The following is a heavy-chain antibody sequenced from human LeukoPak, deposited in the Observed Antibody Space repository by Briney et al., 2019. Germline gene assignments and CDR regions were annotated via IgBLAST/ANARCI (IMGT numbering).Heavy chain of an antibody. V-gene: IGHV3-30*04. D-gene: IGHD3-22*01. Sequence: GRSLRLSGAASDFIFSTYAIHWVRQAPGKGLEWVAVISYDGRNKYYADSVKGRFSISRDNSKNTLSLQMNSLRPEDTALYYCARDVSHYDRSGYSLDYWGQGTLVTVSS. CDR1: DFIFSTYA. CDR2: ISYDGRNK. CDR3: ARDVSHYDRSGYSLDY. J-gene: IGHJ4*02.